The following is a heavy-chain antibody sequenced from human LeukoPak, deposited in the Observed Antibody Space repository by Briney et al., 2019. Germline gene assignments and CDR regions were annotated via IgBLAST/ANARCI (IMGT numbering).Heavy chain of an antibody. J-gene: IGHJ3*02. CDR2: ISAYNGNT. CDR1: GYTFTSYG. D-gene: IGHD3-3*01. Sequence: GASVTVSCKASGYTFTSYGISWVRQAPGQGLEWMGWISAYNGNTNYAQKLQGRVTMTTDTSTSTAYMELRSLRSDDTAVYYCAREADIPYYDFWSGYYAQSAFDIWGQGTMVTVSS. V-gene: IGHV1-18*01. CDR3: AREADIPYYDFWSGYYAQSAFDI.